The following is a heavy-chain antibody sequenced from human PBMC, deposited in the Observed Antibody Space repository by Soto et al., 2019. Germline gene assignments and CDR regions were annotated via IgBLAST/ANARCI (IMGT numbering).Heavy chain of an antibody. CDR3: ARRRIYSEYSSAFDF. J-gene: IGHJ4*02. V-gene: IGHV4-59*08. CDR1: GDSITSYY. CDR2: IYYSGST. Sequence: SETLSLTCTVSGDSITSYYWSWTRQPPGKRLDWIAYIYYSGSTNYNPSLKSRTTISVDTSKNQFSLKMTSVIAADTAVYYCARRRIYSEYSSAFDFWGRGILVTVSS. D-gene: IGHD1-26*01.